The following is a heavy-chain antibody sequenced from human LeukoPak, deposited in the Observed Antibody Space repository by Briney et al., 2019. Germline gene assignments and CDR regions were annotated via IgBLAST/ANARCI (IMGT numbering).Heavy chain of an antibody. CDR1: GGSFSGYY. Sequence: SETLSLTCAVYGGSFSGYYWNWIRQPPGKGLEWIGEINHSGSTNYNPSLKSRVTISVDTSKNQFSLELSSVTAADTAVYYCARDEYFDYLLWYYWGQGTLVTVSS. D-gene: IGHD3-9*01. J-gene: IGHJ4*02. V-gene: IGHV4-34*01. CDR3: ARDEYFDYLLWYY. CDR2: INHSGST.